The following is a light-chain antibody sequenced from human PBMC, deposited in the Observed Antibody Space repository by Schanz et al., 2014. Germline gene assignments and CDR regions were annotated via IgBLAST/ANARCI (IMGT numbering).Light chain of an antibody. CDR2: WAS. Sequence: DIVMTQSPDSLAVSLGERATINCKSSQSVLYNSNNKNYLAWYQHKPGQPPKLLIYWASTRESGVPDRFSGGGSGTDFTLTISSLLPEDVAVYYCQQYYGPPHTFGQGTKLEIK. CDR1: QSVLYNSNNKNY. V-gene: IGKV4-1*01. J-gene: IGKJ2*01. CDR3: QQYYGPPHT.